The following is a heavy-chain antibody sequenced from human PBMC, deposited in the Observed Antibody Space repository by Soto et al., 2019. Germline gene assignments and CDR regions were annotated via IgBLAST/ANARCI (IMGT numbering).Heavy chain of an antibody. V-gene: IGHV3-21*01. J-gene: IGHJ4*02. Sequence: PWGSLRLSCAASGFTFISYSINWVRHSPVKWLEWVSSISSSSSYIYYADSVKGRFTISRDNAKNSLYLQMNSLRAEDTAVYYCARGRSGAIAARPRPSYYFDYWGQGTLVTVSS. CDR2: ISSSSSYI. CDR1: GFTFISYS. CDR3: ARGRSGAIAARPRPSYYFDY. D-gene: IGHD6-6*01.